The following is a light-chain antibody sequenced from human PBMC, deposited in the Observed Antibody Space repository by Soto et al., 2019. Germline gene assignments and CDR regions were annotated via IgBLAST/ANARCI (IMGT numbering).Light chain of an antibody. CDR1: QSVSSSY. CDR3: QQYGSSPAWT. V-gene: IGKV3-20*01. Sequence: VLTQSPGTVSLSPGERATLSCRASQSVSSSYLAWYQQKPGQAPRLLIYGASSRATGIPDRFSGSVSGTDFTLTISALEPEDFAVYSCQQYGSSPAWTFGQGTKVDIK. CDR2: GAS. J-gene: IGKJ1*01.